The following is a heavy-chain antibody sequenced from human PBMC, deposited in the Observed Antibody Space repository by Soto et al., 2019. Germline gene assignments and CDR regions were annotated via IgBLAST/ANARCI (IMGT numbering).Heavy chain of an antibody. Sequence: GESLKISCAVSGFTLTTYSMNWVRQAPGKGLEWISFINKNGFTIYYADSVKGRFTISRDYAKNSLYLQMDSLRNEDTAVYYCARGAVSGTSLFDYWGLGTLVTVSS. V-gene: IGHV3-48*02. J-gene: IGHJ4*02. CDR1: GFTLTTYS. D-gene: IGHD6-19*01. CDR3: ARGAVSGTSLFDY. CDR2: INKNGFTI.